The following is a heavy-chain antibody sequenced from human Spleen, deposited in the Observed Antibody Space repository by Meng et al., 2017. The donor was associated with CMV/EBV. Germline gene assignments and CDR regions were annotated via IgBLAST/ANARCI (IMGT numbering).Heavy chain of an antibody. CDR3: ARESAAGTAYYYYGMDV. J-gene: IGHJ6*02. CDR1: GYTFTSYG. Sequence: SCKASGYTFTSYGISWVRQAPGQGLEWVSVIYSGGSTYYADSVKGRFTISRDNSKNTLYLQMNSLRAEDTAVYYCARESAAGTAYYYYGMDVWGQGTTVTVSS. V-gene: IGHV3-53*05. D-gene: IGHD6-13*01. CDR2: IYSGGST.